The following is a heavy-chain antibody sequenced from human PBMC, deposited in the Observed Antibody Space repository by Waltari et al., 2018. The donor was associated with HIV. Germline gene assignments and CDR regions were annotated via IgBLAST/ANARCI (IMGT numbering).Heavy chain of an antibody. J-gene: IGHJ4*02. CDR1: GFTFSSYA. D-gene: IGHD6-13*01. V-gene: IGHV3-30*04. CDR3: ASALRIVAANDY. Sequence: QVQLVESGGGVVQSGRSLRLSCAASGFTFSSYAMHWVRQAPGKGLEWVAVISYDGSNKYYADSVKGRFTISRDNSKNTLYLQMNSLRAEDTAVYFCASALRIVAANDYWGQGTLVTVSS. CDR2: ISYDGSNK.